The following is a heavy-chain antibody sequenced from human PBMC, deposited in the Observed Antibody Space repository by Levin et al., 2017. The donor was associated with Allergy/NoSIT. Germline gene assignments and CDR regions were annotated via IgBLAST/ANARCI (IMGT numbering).Heavy chain of an antibody. J-gene: IGHJ5*02. CDR2: IYYSGST. CDR3: ARHRLYGGNWFDP. D-gene: IGHD4-23*01. Sequence: SETLSLTCTVSGDSISSNNFYWGWIRQPPGKGLEWIGSIYYSGSTYYNPSLKSRVTMSVDTSKNQFSLKLSSVTAADTAVYYCARHRLYGGNWFDPWGQGTLVTVSS. V-gene: IGHV4-39*01. CDR1: GDSISSNNFY.